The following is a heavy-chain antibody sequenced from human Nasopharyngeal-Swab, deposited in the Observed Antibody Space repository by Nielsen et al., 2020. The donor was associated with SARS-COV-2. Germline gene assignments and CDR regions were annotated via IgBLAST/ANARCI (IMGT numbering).Heavy chain of an antibody. CDR1: GYTLTGLS. CDR2: FDPEDGET. J-gene: IGHJ5*02. Sequence: ASVKVSCKVSGYTLTGLSMHWVRQAPGKGLEWMGGFDPEDGETIYAQKFQGRVTMTEDTSTDTAYMELSSLRSEDTAVYYCATGPVVAPLHWFDPWGQGTLVTVPS. V-gene: IGHV1-24*01. CDR3: ATGPVVAPLHWFDP. D-gene: IGHD4-23*01.